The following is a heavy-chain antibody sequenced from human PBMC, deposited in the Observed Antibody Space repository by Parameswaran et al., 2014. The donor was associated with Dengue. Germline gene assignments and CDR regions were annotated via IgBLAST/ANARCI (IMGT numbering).Heavy chain of an antibody. CDR3: ARVSYYPSGSRIYYYNGLDV. Sequence: SWVRQAPGQGLEWLGWISANNGNTNYGQKFQGRVTMTTDTSTSTAYMELRSLRSDDTAVFYCARVSYYPSGSRIYYYNGLDVWGQGTTVTVSS. V-gene: IGHV1-18*01. J-gene: IGHJ6*02. D-gene: IGHD3-10*01. CDR2: ISANNGNT.